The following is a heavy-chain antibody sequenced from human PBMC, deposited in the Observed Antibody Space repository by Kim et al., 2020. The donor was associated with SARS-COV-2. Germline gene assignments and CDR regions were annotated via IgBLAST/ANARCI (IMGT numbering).Heavy chain of an antibody. D-gene: IGHD6-13*01. CDR1: GFTFSSYA. Sequence: GGSLRLSCAASGFTFSSYALHWVRQAPGKGLEWVAVISYDGSDKYYADSVKGRFTISRDNSNNTLHVQMNSLRPEDTAVYYCAREGPQQGADYWGQGTL. CDR3: AREGPQQGADY. CDR2: ISYDGSDK. V-gene: IGHV3-30*04. J-gene: IGHJ4*02.